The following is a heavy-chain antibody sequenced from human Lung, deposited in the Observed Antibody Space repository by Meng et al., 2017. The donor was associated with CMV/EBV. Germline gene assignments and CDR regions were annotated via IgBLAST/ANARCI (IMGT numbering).Heavy chain of an antibody. D-gene: IGHD1-26*01. V-gene: IGHV4-4*02. CDR1: GVSISSNIR. CDR3: ARGKQDAWELLAY. J-gene: IGHJ4*02. Sequence: HGPLQACGPRLVKPSGTLSLPCGVSGVSISSNIRWTWVPQSPGKGLEWIGDIDDSGSTNYNPSLNSRISISLDKSKNHFCLKVNSVTAADTAVYYCARGKQDAWELLAYWGQGALVTVSS. CDR2: IDDSGST.